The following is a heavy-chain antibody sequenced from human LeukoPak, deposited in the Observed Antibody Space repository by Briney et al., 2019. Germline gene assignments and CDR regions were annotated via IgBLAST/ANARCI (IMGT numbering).Heavy chain of an antibody. Sequence: SETLSLTCTVSGGSISSYYWSWIRQPPVKGLEWIGYIYYSGSTNYNPSLKSRVTISVDTSKNQFSLKLSSVTAADTAVYYCARLCSSTSCPPYHWGQGTLVTVSS. CDR2: IYYSGST. J-gene: IGHJ5*02. CDR3: ARLCSSTSCPPYH. D-gene: IGHD2-2*01. CDR1: GGSISSYY. V-gene: IGHV4-59*08.